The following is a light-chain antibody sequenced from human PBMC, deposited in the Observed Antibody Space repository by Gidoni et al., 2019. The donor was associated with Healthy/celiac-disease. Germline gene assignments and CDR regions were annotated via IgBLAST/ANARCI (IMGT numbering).Light chain of an antibody. CDR3: QVWDSSSDHVV. CDR1: NIGSKS. CDR2: DDS. V-gene: IGLV3-21*03. J-gene: IGLJ2*01. Sequence: SYVLTQPPSVSVAPGKTARITCGGDNIGSKSGHWYQQKPGQASVLVVYDDSDRPSGIPERFSGSNSGNTATLTISRVEAGDEADYYCQVWDSSSDHVVFGGGTKLTVL.